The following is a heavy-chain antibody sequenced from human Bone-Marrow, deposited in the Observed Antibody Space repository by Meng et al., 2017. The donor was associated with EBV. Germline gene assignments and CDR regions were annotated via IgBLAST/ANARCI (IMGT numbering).Heavy chain of an antibody. Sequence: VGSGGGLAQPGGSLGLASAASGFIVSKNYMSWVRQAPGKGLEWVSVIFDGDNTFHADSVKGRFTISRDNSKNMVYLRMNTLRVDDTAVYYCARGMAEGGVAREDYWGQGTLVTVSS. CDR1: GFIVSKNY. CDR2: IFDGDNT. V-gene: IGHV3-53*01. D-gene: IGHD2-21*01. J-gene: IGHJ4*02. CDR3: ARGMAEGGVAREDY.